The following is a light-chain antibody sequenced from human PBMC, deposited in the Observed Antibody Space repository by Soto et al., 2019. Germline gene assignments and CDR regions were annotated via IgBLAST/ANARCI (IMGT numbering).Light chain of an antibody. CDR1: QSITNK. Sequence: DIPMTQSPSSRSASVGDRVTITCRASQSITNKLDWYQQKVGKAPQLLIYAASTLQSGVPSRFSGIGSGTDFTLTINNLQPEDFATYYCQQSYSSPLTFGGGTKVE. CDR3: QQSYSSPLT. J-gene: IGKJ4*01. V-gene: IGKV1-39*01. CDR2: AAS.